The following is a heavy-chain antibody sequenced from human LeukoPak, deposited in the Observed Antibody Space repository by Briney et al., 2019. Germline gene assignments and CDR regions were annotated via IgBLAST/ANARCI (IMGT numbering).Heavy chain of an antibody. J-gene: IGHJ4*02. Sequence: GGSLRLSCATSGFSFSRYAMHWVRQAPGKGLEWVALISYDANIGSNKYYADSVKGRFTISRDNSKNTLYLQMNSLRAEDTAVYYCARDGGYDFWSGYYQDYWGQGTLVTVSS. V-gene: IGHV3-30-3*01. CDR3: ARDGGYDFWSGYYQDY. CDR1: GFSFSRYA. CDR2: ISYDANIGSNK. D-gene: IGHD3-3*01.